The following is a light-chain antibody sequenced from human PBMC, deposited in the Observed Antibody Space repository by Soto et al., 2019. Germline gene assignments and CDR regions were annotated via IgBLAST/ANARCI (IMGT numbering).Light chain of an antibody. V-gene: IGLV1-40*01. Sequence: QSVLTQPPSVSAAPGQRVTVSCSGSSSNIGTGYDVHWYQQLPGTAPKLLIYGNSNRPSGVPDRFPGSKSGTSASLAITGLQAEDEADYYCQSFDSSRFYVFGTGTKVTLL. J-gene: IGLJ1*01. CDR2: GNS. CDR3: QSFDSSRFYV. CDR1: SSNIGTGYD.